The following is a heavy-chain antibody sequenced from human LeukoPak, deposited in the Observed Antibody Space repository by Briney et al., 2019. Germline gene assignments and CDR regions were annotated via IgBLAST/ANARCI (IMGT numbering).Heavy chain of an antibody. V-gene: IGHV3-33*01. J-gene: IGHJ4*02. CDR1: GFTFSDYG. CDR2: SWYDGSKA. D-gene: IGHD3-16*02. CDR3: HVRLGELSLIT. Sequence: GGSLRLSCEASGFTFSDYGIHWVRQTPDKALEWVALSWYDGSKAYYADSVKGRFTVSRDNSKNSLYLQMDSLRAGDTAVYYCHVRLGELSLITWGQGTLVTVSS.